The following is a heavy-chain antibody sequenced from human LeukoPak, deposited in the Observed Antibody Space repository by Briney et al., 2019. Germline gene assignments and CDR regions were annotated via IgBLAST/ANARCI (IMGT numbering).Heavy chain of an antibody. D-gene: IGHD3-16*02. CDR1: GFTFSSYG. CDR3: AKDRIVMGDSPIPHYYMDV. V-gene: IGHV3-30*02. CDR2: IRYNGSNK. Sequence: GGSLRLSCAASGFTFSSYGMHWVRQAPGKGLEWVAFIRYNGSNKYYADSVKGRFTISRDNSKNTLYLQMNSLRAEDTAVYYCAKDRIVMGDSPIPHYYMDVWGKGTTVTISS. J-gene: IGHJ6*03.